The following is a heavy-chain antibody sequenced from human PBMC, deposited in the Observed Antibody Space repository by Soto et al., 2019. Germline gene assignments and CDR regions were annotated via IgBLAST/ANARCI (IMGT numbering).Heavy chain of an antibody. V-gene: IGHV4-31*03. CDR3: AREGAGGYCSSTSCSNWFDP. Sequence: QVQLQESGPGLVKPSQTLSLTCTVSGGSISSGGYYWSWIRQHPGKGLEWIGYIYYSGNTYYNPSRKSRFTISVDTSKNQFSLKLSSVTAADTAVYYCAREGAGGYCSSTSCSNWFDPWGQGTLVTVSS. J-gene: IGHJ5*02. CDR2: IYYSGNT. CDR1: GGSISSGGYY. D-gene: IGHD2-2*01.